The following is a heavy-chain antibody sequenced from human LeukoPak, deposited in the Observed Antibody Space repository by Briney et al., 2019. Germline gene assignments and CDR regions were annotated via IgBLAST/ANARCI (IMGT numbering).Heavy chain of an antibody. D-gene: IGHD3-16*01. J-gene: IGHJ3*02. CDR3: ALGAIVQDAFDI. Sequence: GSLRLSCAASGFTFSSYGMHWVRQAPGKGLEWVAVISYDGSNKYYADSVKGRFTISRDNSKNTLYLQMNSLRAEDTAVYYCALGAIVQDAFDIWGQGTMVTVSS. CDR1: GFTFSSYG. CDR2: ISYDGSNK. V-gene: IGHV3-30*03.